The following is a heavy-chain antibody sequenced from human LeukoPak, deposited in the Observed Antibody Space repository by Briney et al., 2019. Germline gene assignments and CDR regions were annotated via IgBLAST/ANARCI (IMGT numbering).Heavy chain of an antibody. D-gene: IGHD3-3*01. V-gene: IGHV3-21*04. J-gene: IGHJ3*02. CDR3: AKVSVTIFGVVNHDAFDI. CDR2: ISSSSSYI. Sequence: GGSLRLSCAASGFTFSSYSMNWVRQAPGKGLEWVSSISSSSSYIYYADSVKGRFTISRDNSKNTLYLQMNSLRAEDTAVYYCAKVSVTIFGVVNHDAFDIWGQGTMVTVSS. CDR1: GFTFSSYS.